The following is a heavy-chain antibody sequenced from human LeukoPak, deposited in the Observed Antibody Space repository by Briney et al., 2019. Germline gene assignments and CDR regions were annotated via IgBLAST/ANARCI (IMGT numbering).Heavy chain of an antibody. CDR2: MSGSGGST. D-gene: IGHD6-13*01. CDR3: ARDIAAAAPSLDP. J-gene: IGHJ5*02. V-gene: IGHV3-23*01. CDR1: GFTFSSYA. Sequence: GGSLRLSCAASGFTFSSYAMSWVRQAPGKGLEWVSSMSGSGGSTYYADSVKGRFTISRDDSKNTLYLQMNSLRAEDTAVYYCARDIAAAAPSLDPWGQGTMVTVSS.